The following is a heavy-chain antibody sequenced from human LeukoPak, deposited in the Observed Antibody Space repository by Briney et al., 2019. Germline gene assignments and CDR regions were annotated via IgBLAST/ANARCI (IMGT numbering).Heavy chain of an antibody. CDR3: AVMLYGSGPYY. V-gene: IGHV1-18*01. CDR1: GYTFTSYG. Sequence: ASVKVSCKASGYTFTSYGISWVRQAPGQGLEWMGWISAYNGNTNHAQKLQGRVTMTTDTSTTTGYMELRSLRSDDTAVYYCAVMLYGSGPYYWGQGTLVTVSS. J-gene: IGHJ4*02. CDR2: ISAYNGNT. D-gene: IGHD3-10*01.